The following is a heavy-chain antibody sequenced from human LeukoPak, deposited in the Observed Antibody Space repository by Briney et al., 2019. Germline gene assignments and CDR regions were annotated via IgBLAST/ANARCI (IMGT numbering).Heavy chain of an antibody. V-gene: IGHV3-23*01. D-gene: IGHD3-3*01. CDR3: AKIANYYDFWSGYYGPYYFDY. Sequence: GGSLRLSCAASGFTFSSYAMSWVRQAPGKGLEWVSAISGSDGSTYYADSVKGRFTISRDNSKNTLYLQMNSLRAEDTAVYYCAKIANYYDFWSGYYGPYYFDYWGQGTLVTVSS. J-gene: IGHJ4*02. CDR1: GFTFSSYA. CDR2: ISGSDGST.